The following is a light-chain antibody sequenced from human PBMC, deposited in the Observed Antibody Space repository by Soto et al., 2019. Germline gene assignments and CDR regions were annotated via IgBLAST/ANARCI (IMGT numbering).Light chain of an antibody. CDR3: SSYTGSNIG. V-gene: IGLV2-14*01. Sequence: QSALTQPASVSGSPGQSITISCTGTSSDVGGYNYVSWYQQHPGKAPKFMIYEVSNRPSGVSSRFSGSKSGNTASLTISGLQAEDEADYYCSSYTGSNIGFGGGTKVTVL. J-gene: IGLJ3*02. CDR1: SSDVGGYNY. CDR2: EVS.